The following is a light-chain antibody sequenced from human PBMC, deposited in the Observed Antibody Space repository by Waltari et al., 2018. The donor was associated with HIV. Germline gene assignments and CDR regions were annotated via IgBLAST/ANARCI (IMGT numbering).Light chain of an antibody. CDR2: RSY. V-gene: IGLV1-47*01. CDR1: SSNVGSYY. Sequence: PSASGTPGQRVTISCSGSSSNVGSYYVYWYQQVPGTAPKLLIYRSYQRPSGVPDRFSGSKSGTSASLAISGLRSEDEADYYCAVWDGSLSVGVFGGGTKVTVL. J-gene: IGLJ2*01. CDR3: AVWDGSLSVGV.